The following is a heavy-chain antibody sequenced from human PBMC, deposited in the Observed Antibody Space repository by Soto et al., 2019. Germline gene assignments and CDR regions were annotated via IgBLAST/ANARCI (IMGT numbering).Heavy chain of an antibody. CDR2: IYWDDDK. CDR1: GFSLSNSGEG. Sequence: QITLKESGPTLVKPTQTLTLSCTFSGFSLSNSGEGVGWIRQAPGKDLEWLALIYWDDDKLYNSSLKNRLSITRDTSKDQVVLTMTDMDAVDTATYLCAVFRYGAYVVFGPWGQGTPVIVSS. V-gene: IGHV2-5*02. CDR3: AVFRYGAYVVFGP. D-gene: IGHD5-18*01. J-gene: IGHJ5*02.